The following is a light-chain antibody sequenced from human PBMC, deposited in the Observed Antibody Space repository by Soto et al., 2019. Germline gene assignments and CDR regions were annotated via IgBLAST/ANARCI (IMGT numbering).Light chain of an antibody. CDR3: QQYNSSSST. CDR2: KAC. V-gene: IGKV1-5*03. J-gene: IGKJ1*01. Sequence: DIQMTESPSTLSASVGDRVTITCRASQSISRRLAWDQQKPGKAPKVLIYKACSLESGVPSRFSGSESGTDFTLAISSLQPDAFATSYCQQYNSSSSTFGQGTKVEIK. CDR1: QSISRR.